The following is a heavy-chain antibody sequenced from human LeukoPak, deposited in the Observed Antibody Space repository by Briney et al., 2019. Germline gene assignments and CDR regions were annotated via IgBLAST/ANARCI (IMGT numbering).Heavy chain of an antibody. CDR2: VNAGNGNT. Sequence: GASVKVSCKASGYDFTSYAMHWVRQAPGQRLEWMGWVNAGNGNTKYSQKFQDRVTVTRDTSTSTAYMELSSLRSEDTAVYYCARERVAAPYYYYHYGMDVWGQGTTVTVSS. CDR3: ARERVAAPYYYYHYGMDV. J-gene: IGHJ6*02. D-gene: IGHD2-15*01. V-gene: IGHV1-3*01. CDR1: GYDFTSYA.